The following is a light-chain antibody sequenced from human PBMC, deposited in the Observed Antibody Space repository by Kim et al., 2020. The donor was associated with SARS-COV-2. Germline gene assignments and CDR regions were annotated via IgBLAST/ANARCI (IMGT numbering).Light chain of an antibody. Sequence: DIVLTQSPGTLSLSPGERATLSCRASQSVGSNYLAWYQQKTGQAPRLLFYGASSRATGIPDRFSGSGSSTDFTLTISRLEPEDFAVYYCQQFAASPPTFGQGTRLEIK. V-gene: IGKV3-20*01. CDR1: QSVGSNY. CDR3: QQFAASPPT. J-gene: IGKJ5*01. CDR2: GAS.